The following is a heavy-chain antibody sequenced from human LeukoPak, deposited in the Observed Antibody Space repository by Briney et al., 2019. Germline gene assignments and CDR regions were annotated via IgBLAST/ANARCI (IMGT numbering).Heavy chain of an antibody. CDR1: GGSFSGYY. J-gene: IGHJ5*02. CDR3: ARDRWFDP. V-gene: IGHV4-34*01. Sequence: PSETLSLTCAVYGGSFSGYYWSWIRQPPGKGLEWIGEINHSGSTNYNPSLKSRVTISVDTSKNQISLKLSSVTAADTAVYYCARDRWFDPWGQGTLVTVSS. CDR2: INHSGST. D-gene: IGHD1-14*01.